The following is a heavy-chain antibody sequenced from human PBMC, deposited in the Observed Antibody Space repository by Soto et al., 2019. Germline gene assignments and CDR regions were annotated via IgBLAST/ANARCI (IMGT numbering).Heavy chain of an antibody. CDR3: ARGKMATITGDFDY. V-gene: IGHV3-53*01. CDR1: GFTVSSNY. D-gene: IGHD5-12*01. CDR2: IYSGGST. J-gene: IGHJ4*02. Sequence: EVQLVESGGGLIQPGGSLRLSCAASGFTVSSNYMSWVRQAPGKGLEWVSVIYSGGSTYYADSVKGRFTISRDNSKYTLYLQMNSLRAEDTAVYYCARGKMATITGDFDYWGQGTLVTVSS.